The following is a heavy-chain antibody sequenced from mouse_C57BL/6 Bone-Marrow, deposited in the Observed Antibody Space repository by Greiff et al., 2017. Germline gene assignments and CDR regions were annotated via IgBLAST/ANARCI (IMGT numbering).Heavy chain of an antibody. V-gene: IGHV1-64*01. CDR1: GYTFTSYW. Sequence: QVQLQQPGAELVKPGASVKLSCKASGYTFTSYWIHWVKQRPGQGLEWIGMIHPNSGSTNYNEKFKSKATLTVDKSSSTAYMQLSSLTSEDSAVYYCAKETTVVATKYAMDYWGQGTSVTVSS. CDR2: IHPNSGST. D-gene: IGHD1-1*01. CDR3: AKETTVVATKYAMDY. J-gene: IGHJ4*01.